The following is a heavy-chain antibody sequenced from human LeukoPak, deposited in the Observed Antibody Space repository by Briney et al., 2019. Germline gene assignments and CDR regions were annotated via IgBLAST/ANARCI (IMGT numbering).Heavy chain of an antibody. CDR1: GGSISSYY. J-gene: IGHJ4*02. CDR3: ARGRVVPAAMGFDY. CDR2: IYYSGST. Sequence: PSETLPLTCTVSGGSISSYYWSWIRQPPGKGLEWIGYIYYSGSTNYNPSLKSRVTMSVDTSKNQFSLKLSSVTAADTAVYYCARGRVVPAAMGFDYWGQGTLVTVSS. D-gene: IGHD2-2*01. V-gene: IGHV4-59*01.